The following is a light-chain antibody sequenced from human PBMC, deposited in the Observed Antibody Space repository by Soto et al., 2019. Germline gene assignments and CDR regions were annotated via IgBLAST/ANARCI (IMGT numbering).Light chain of an antibody. V-gene: IGKV3-15*01. J-gene: IGKJ4*01. CDR2: SVF. Sequence: EIVMTQSPATLSVSPGDRATLSCRASQSVSSNLAWYQQKPGQAPRLLMFSVFGRAAGIPARISGSGSGTESTLTINSLQSEDCAVYYCQQYSSWPLTFGGGTKVEIK. CDR3: QQYSSWPLT. CDR1: QSVSSN.